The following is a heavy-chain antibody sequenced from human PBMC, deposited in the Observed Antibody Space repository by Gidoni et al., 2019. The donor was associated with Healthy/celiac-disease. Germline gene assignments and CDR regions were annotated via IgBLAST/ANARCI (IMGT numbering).Heavy chain of an antibody. Sequence: QITLKESGPTLVKPTQTLTLTCTFPGSSLSTSGVGVGWIRQPPGKALEWLALIYWDDDKRYSPSLKSRLTITKDTSKNQVVLTMTNMDPVDTATYYCAHRQYSYAFDIWGQGTMVTVSS. CDR3: AHRQYSYAFDI. V-gene: IGHV2-5*02. D-gene: IGHD2-15*01. CDR2: IYWDDDK. CDR1: GSSLSTSGVG. J-gene: IGHJ3*02.